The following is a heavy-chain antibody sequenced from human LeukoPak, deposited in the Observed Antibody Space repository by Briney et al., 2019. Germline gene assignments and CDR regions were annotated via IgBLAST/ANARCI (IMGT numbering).Heavy chain of an antibody. CDR1: GFTFSSYA. CDR3: AKESSDSSGYYPFDY. J-gene: IGHJ4*02. Sequence: PGGSLRLSCAASGFTFSSYAMHWVRQAPGKGLEWVAFIRFDGSNKYYADSVKGRFTISRDNSKNTLYLQMNSLRAEDTAVYYCAKESSDSSGYYPFDYWGQGTLVTVSS. CDR2: IRFDGSNK. V-gene: IGHV3-30*02. D-gene: IGHD3-22*01.